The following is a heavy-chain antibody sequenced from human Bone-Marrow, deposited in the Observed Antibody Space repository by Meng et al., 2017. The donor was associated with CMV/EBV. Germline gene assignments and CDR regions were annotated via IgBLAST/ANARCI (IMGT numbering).Heavy chain of an antibody. Sequence: GGSLRLSCAASGFTFSSYAMHWVRQAPGKGLEWVAVISYDGSNKYYADSVKGRFTISRDNSKNTLYLQKNSPRAEDTAVYYCKSEGDYYDSSGYYPSFDYWGQGTLVTVSS. J-gene: IGHJ4*02. D-gene: IGHD3-22*01. CDR3: KSEGDYYDSSGYYPSFDY. V-gene: IGHV3-30-3*01. CDR1: GFTFSSYA. CDR2: ISYDGSNK.